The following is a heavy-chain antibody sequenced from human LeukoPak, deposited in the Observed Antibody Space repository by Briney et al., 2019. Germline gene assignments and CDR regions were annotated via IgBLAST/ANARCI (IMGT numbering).Heavy chain of an antibody. D-gene: IGHD4-17*01. CDR1: GGSISSYY. Sequence: SETLSLTCTVPGGSISSYYWSWIRQPPGKGLEWIGYIYYSGSTNYNPSLKSRVTISVDTSKNQFSLKLSSVTAADTAVYYCRHYGDFPRLDYWGQGTLVTVSS. J-gene: IGHJ4*02. CDR2: IYYSGST. CDR3: RHYGDFPRLDY. V-gene: IGHV4-59*12.